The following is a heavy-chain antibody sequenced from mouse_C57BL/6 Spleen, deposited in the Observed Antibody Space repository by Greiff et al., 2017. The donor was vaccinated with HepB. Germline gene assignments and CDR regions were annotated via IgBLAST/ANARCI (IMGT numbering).Heavy chain of an antibody. J-gene: IGHJ4*01. CDR1: GFTFSDYG. V-gene: IGHV5-17*01. CDR2: ISSGSSTI. D-gene: IGHD1-1*01. Sequence: EVQGVESGGGLVKPGGSLKLSCAASGFTFSDYGMNWVSQAPETGLEWVAYISSGSSTIYYADTVKGRFTISRDNAKNTLFLQMTSLRSEDTAMYYCARPIYYYCSNAMDYWGQGTSVTVSS. CDR3: ARPIYYYCSNAMDY.